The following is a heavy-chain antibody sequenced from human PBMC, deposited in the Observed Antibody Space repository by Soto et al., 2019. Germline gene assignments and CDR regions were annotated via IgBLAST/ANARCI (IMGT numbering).Heavy chain of an antibody. CDR2: IYYDGST. CDR3: AKVVVAANRNTDFDS. CDR1: VGSIKINNYC. Sequence: PAETLGLACTVSVGSIKINNYCWAWIRQPPGKGLAWIASIYYDGSTYYNPSLKSRVSISVDTSKNHFSLKLSSATAADTAVYYCAKVVVAANRNTDFDSWGQGPMFTVSS. V-gene: IGHV4-39*02. J-gene: IGHJ4*02. D-gene: IGHD2-15*01.